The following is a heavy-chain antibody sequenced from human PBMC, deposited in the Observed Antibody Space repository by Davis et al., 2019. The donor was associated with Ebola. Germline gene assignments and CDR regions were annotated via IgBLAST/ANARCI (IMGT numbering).Heavy chain of an antibody. Sequence: PGGSLRLSCAASGFTFSSYGMHWVRQAPGKGLEWVAVISYDGSNKYYADSVKGRFTISRDNFKNTLYLQMNSLRTGDTAVYYCASIVTTIQGLAAPADIWGQGTMVTVSS. CDR3: ASIVTTIQGLAAPADI. V-gene: IGHV3-30*03. CDR2: ISYDGSNK. CDR1: GFTFSSYG. J-gene: IGHJ3*02. D-gene: IGHD5-12*01.